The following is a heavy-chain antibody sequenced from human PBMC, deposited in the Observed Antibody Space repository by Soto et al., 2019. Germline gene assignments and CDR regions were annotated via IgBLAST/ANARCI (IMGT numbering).Heavy chain of an antibody. CDR1: GFTFSSYW. J-gene: IGHJ6*02. D-gene: IGHD6-19*01. Sequence: HPGGSLRLSCAASGFTFSSYWMSWVRQAPGKGLEWVANIKQDGSEKYYVDSVKGRFTISRDNAKNSLYLQMNSLRAEDTAVYYCAREEGGSGWWDYYYYGMDVWGQGTTVTVSS. V-gene: IGHV3-7*03. CDR2: IKQDGSEK. CDR3: AREEGGSGWWDYYYYGMDV.